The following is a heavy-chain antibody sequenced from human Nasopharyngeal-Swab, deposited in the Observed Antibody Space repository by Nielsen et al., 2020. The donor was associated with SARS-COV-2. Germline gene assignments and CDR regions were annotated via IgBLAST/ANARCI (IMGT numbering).Heavy chain of an antibody. D-gene: IGHD4-23*01. Sequence: GGSLRLSCAASGFTFSSYSMNWVRQAPGKGLEWVSSISSSSSYIYYADSVKGRFTISRDNAKNSLYLQMNSLRVEDTAVYYCARALRWGAFDIWGQGTMVTVSS. CDR2: ISSSSSYI. V-gene: IGHV3-21*01. J-gene: IGHJ3*02. CDR3: ARALRWGAFDI. CDR1: GFTFSSYS.